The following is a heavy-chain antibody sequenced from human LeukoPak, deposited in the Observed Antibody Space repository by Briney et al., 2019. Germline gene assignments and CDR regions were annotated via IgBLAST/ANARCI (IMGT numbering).Heavy chain of an antibody. J-gene: IGHJ4*02. CDR3: ARGESPGYSSSWYIDY. CDR2: INHSGST. Sequence: SETLSLTCAVYGGSFSGYYWSWIRQPPGKGLEWIGEINHSGSTNYNPSLKSRVTISVDRSKNQFSLKLSSVTAADTAVYYCARGESPGYSSSWYIDYWGQGTLVTVSS. D-gene: IGHD6-13*01. V-gene: IGHV4-34*01. CDR1: GGSFSGYY.